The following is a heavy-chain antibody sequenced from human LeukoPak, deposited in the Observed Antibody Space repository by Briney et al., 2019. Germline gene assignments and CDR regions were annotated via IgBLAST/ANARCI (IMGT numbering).Heavy chain of an antibody. J-gene: IGHJ4*02. Sequence: GGSLRLSCGASGFTFSNYAMNWVRQAPGKGLEWVSGISNSGGSAYYADSVKGRFTISRDNSRNTLYLQMNSLRAEDTAVYYCAKGLRVGELSSGFDYWGQGTLVTVSS. V-gene: IGHV3-23*01. D-gene: IGHD3-16*02. CDR3: AKGLRVGELSSGFDY. CDR1: GFTFSNYA. CDR2: ISNSGGSA.